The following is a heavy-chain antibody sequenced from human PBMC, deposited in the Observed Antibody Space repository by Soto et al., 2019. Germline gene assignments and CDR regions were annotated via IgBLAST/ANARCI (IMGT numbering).Heavy chain of an antibody. J-gene: IGHJ5*02. CDR1: GYSFTSYA. CDR3: ARGPLRNWFDP. V-gene: IGHV1-3*01. D-gene: IGHD5-12*01. Sequence: XSVKVPCKASGYSFTSYAMHWVRQAPGQRLEWMGWINAGNGNTKYSQKFQGRVTITKNTSASTAYMELSSLRSEDTAVYYCARGPLRNWFDPWGQGTLVTVSS. CDR2: INAGNGNT.